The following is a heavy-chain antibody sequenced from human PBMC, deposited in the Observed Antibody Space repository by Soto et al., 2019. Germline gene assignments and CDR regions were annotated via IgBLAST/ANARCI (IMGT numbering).Heavy chain of an antibody. J-gene: IGHJ4*02. Sequence: SETLSLTCAVYGGSFSGYYWSWIRQPPGKGLEWIGEINHSGSTNYNPSLKSRVTISVDTPKNQFSLKLSSVTAADTAVYYCARGALYFGVVIPCDYWCQGTRVTV. CDR2: INHSGST. V-gene: IGHV4-34*01. CDR1: GGSFSGYY. CDR3: ARGALYFGVVIPCDY. D-gene: IGHD3-3*01.